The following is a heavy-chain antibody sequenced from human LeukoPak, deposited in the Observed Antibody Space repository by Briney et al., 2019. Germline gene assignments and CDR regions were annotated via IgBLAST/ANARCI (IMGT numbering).Heavy chain of an antibody. Sequence: ASVTVSCKASGYTFTGYYMHWVRQAPGQGLEWMGWINPNSGGTNYAQKFQGWVTMTRDTSISTIYMELSRLRSDDTAVYYCARDFGVYGSGSYYTAYFDYWGQGTLVTVSS. CDR2: INPNSGGT. D-gene: IGHD3-10*01. V-gene: IGHV1-2*04. CDR1: GYTFTGYY. J-gene: IGHJ4*02. CDR3: ARDFGVYGSGSYYTAYFDY.